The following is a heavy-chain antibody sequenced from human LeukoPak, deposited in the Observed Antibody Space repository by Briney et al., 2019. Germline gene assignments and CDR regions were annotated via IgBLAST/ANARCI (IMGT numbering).Heavy chain of an antibody. V-gene: IGHV4-59*11. CDR3: ATETGVYFQY. CDR1: GGYINSHY. D-gene: IGHD3-10*01. J-gene: IGHJ4*02. CDR2: IYYSGST. Sequence: SETLSLTCTVSGGYINSHYWGWIRQPPGKGLEWIGYIYYSGSTNYNPSLKSRVTISVDTSKNQFSLKLSSVTAADTAVYYCATETGVYFQYWGQGTLVTVSS.